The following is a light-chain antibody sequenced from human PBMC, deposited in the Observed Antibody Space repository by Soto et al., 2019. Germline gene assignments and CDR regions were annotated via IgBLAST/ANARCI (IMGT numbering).Light chain of an antibody. CDR1: QSVSSY. Sequence: IFLTQSPSTVSLSVGERATLSRRASQSVSSYLAWYQQKPGQAPRLLIYDASNRATGIPARFSGSGSGTDFTLTISSLEPEDFAVYYCQQRSNFITFGQGTRLEIK. J-gene: IGKJ5*01. V-gene: IGKV3-11*01. CDR2: DAS. CDR3: QQRSNFIT.